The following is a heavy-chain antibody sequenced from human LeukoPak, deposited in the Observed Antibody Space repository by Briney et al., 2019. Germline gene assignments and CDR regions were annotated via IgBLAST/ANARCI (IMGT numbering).Heavy chain of an antibody. CDR2: IYPGDSDT. CDR1: GYSFTSYW. D-gene: IGHD6-19*01. Sequence: GESLKISRKGSGYSFTSYWIGWVRQMPGKGLEWMGIIYPGDSDTRYSPSFHGQVTISADKSISTAYLQWSSLKASDTAMYYCARQKSSSGWYYFDYWGQGTLVTVSS. V-gene: IGHV5-51*01. CDR3: ARQKSSSGWYYFDY. J-gene: IGHJ4*02.